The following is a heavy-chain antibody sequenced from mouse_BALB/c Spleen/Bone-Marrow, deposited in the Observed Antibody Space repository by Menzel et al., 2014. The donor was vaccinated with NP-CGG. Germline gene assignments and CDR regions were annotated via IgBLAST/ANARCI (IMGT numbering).Heavy chain of an antibody. J-gene: IGHJ4*01. Sequence: VKLMESGAELVRPGVSVKISCRGSGYTFTDYAMHWVKQSHAESLEWIGVINTYFGDISYNQKFKGKATIAVDKTSRTVYMELARLTAEDSAIYYCARGYSSNYAMDYWGQGTSVTVSS. CDR3: ARGYSSNYAMDY. CDR2: INTYFGDI. CDR1: GYTFTDYA. D-gene: IGHD1-1*01. V-gene: IGHV1S137*01.